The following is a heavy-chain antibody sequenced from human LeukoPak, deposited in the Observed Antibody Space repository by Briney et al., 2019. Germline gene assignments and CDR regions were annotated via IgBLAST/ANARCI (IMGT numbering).Heavy chain of an antibody. CDR3: ARDRSYYDGRGYHSAFDI. CDR2: IFHSGNT. Sequence: SETLSLTCAVSGGSFSSGGYSWSWIRQPPGKGLEWIGYIFHSGNTYYNPSLESRVTISVDRPKNQFSLKLSSVTAADTAVYYCARDRSYYDGRGYHSAFDIWGQGTMVIVSS. J-gene: IGHJ3*02. D-gene: IGHD3-22*01. V-gene: IGHV4-30-2*01. CDR1: GGSFSSGGYS.